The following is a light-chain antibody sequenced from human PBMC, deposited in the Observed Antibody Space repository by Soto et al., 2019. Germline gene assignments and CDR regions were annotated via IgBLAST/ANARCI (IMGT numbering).Light chain of an antibody. CDR1: QRVSSY. V-gene: IGKV3-11*01. CDR2: DAS. Sequence: EIVLTQSPATLSLSPGERATLSCRASQRVSSYLAWYQQKPGQAPRLLLYDASNRATGIPARFSGSGSGTGFTLKIRSLEPEDFTVYYCQQRSNWPPPFGGGTKVEI. J-gene: IGKJ4*01. CDR3: QQRSNWPPP.